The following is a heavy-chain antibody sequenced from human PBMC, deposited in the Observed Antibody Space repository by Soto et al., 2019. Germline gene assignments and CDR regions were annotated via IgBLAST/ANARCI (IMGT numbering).Heavy chain of an antibody. CDR3: ARAYTSNYGGNRGWFDP. CDR1: GGSISSGGYY. V-gene: IGHV4-31*03. J-gene: IGHJ5*02. D-gene: IGHD4-17*01. CDR2: IYYSGST. Sequence: SETLSLTCTVSGGSISSGGYYWSWICQHPGKGLEWIGYIYYSGSTYYNPSLKSRVTISVDASKNQFSLKLSSVTAADTAVYYCARAYTSNYGGNRGWFDPWGQGTLVTV.